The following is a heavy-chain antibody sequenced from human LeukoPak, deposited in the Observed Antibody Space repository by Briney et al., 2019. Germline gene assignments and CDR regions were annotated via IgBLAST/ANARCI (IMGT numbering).Heavy chain of an antibody. Sequence: ASVKVSCKASGGTFSSYAISWVRQAPGQGLEWMGGIIPIFGTANYAQKLQGRVTMTTDTSTSTAYMELRSLRSDDTAVYYCARDHYYDSSGYWVAEWLVDVWGQGTTVTVSS. D-gene: IGHD3-22*01. CDR2: IIPIFGTA. CDR1: GGTFSSYA. J-gene: IGHJ6*02. CDR3: ARDHYYDSSGYWVAEWLVDV. V-gene: IGHV1-69*05.